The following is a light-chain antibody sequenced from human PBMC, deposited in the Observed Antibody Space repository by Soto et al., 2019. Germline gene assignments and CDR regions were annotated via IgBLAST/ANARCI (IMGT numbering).Light chain of an antibody. CDR1: QSVSSIY. CDR3: QQYDKWPLT. CDR2: GAS. V-gene: IGKV3-20*01. J-gene: IGKJ4*01. Sequence: IVLTQSPGTLSLSPGERATLSCRASQSVSSIYLAWYQQKPGQAPRLLIYGASSRPTGIPDRFSGSGSGTDFTLTISRLEPEDFAVYYCQQYDKWPLTFGGGTKVEIK.